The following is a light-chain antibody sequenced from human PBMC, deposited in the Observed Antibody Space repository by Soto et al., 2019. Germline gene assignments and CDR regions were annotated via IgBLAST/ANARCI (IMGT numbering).Light chain of an antibody. V-gene: IGKV3-15*01. CDR1: QSVSSK. CDR3: QQYNDWLGT. CDR2: DAS. J-gene: IGKJ4*01. Sequence: EIMMTQSPATLSVSPGERATLSCRASQSVSSKLAWYQQKPGQAPRLLIYDASTRATGVPARFSGSGSGTEFTLTISSLQSEDFAVYYCQQYNDWLGTFGGGTKVEIK.